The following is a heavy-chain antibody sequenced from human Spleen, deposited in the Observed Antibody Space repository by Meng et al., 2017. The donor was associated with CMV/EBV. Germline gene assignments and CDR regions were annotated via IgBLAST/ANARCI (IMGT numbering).Heavy chain of an antibody. V-gene: IGHV4-59*01. J-gene: IGHJ4*02. CDR2: IHYSGSS. CDR3: ARDRRFNPYYLDY. CDR1: GASISSYY. D-gene: IGHD1-26*01. Sequence: SETLSLTCTVSGASISSYYWSWIRQPPGRGLEWIGNIHYSGSSNYNPSLKGRVTMSVATSEDQVSLRLNSVTAADTAVYYCARDRRFNPYYLDYWGQGALVTVSS.